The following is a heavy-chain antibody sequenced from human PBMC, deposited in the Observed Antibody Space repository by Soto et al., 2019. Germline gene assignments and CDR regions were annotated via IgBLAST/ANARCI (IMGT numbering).Heavy chain of an antibody. V-gene: IGHV3-7*03. CDR2: IGEDGSEK. CDR1: GFTFSTYW. CDR3: ARGSGGHNYYYGMDV. J-gene: IGHJ6*02. Sequence: GGSLRLSCTASGFTFSTYWMSWVRQAPGMGLEWVANIGEDGSEKYYVDSVKGRFTISRDNAKNSLYLQMNSLRADDTAVYYCARGSGGHNYYYGMDVWGQGTTVTVSS. D-gene: IGHD2-15*01.